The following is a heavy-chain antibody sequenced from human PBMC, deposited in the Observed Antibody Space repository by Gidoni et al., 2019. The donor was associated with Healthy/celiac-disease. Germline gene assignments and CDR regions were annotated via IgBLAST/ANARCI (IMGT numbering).Heavy chain of an antibody. CDR2: IYYSGST. J-gene: IGHJ4*02. CDR3: ARDGVRGGY. CDR1: GGSISSGGSY. Sequence: QVPLQESGPGLVQPSQPLYLPCTVAGGSISSGGSYGRWIRQHPGKGLEWIGYIYYSGSTYYTPSLKSRVTISVDTSKNQFSLKLSSVTAAATAVYYCARDGVRGGYWGQGTLVTVSS. V-gene: IGHV4-31*03.